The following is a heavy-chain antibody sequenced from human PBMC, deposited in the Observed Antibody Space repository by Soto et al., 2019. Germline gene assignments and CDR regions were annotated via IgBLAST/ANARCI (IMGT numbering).Heavy chain of an antibody. Sequence: PGGSLRLSCAASGFTFSSYGMHWFRQAPGKGLEWVAVISYDGSNKYYADSVKGRFTISRDNSKNTLYLQMNSLRAEETAVCYCAPDYGAFDYWGQGTLVTVSS. J-gene: IGHJ4*02. D-gene: IGHD4-17*01. CDR1: GFTFSSYG. CDR2: ISYDGSNK. V-gene: IGHV3-30*03. CDR3: APDYGAFDY.